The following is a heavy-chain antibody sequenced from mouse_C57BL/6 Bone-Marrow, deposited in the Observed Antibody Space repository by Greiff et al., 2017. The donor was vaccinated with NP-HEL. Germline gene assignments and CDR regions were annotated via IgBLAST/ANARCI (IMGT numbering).Heavy chain of an antibody. D-gene: IGHD3-2*02. CDR1: GYTFTSYW. CDR3: ARLANPQAAWFAY. V-gene: IGHV1-64*01. J-gene: IGHJ3*01. Sequence: QVQLQQPGAELVKPGASVKLSCKASGYTFTSYWMHWVKQRPGQGLEWIGMIHPNSGSTNYNEKFKSKATLTVDKSSSTAYMQRSSLTSEDTAVYYCARLANPQAAWFAYWGQGTLVTVSA. CDR2: IHPNSGST.